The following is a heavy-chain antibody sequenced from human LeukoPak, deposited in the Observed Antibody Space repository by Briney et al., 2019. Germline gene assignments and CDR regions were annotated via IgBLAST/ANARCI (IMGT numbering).Heavy chain of an antibody. V-gene: IGHV3-23*01. J-gene: IGHJ4*02. CDR1: GFTFSSYG. CDR2: ISGSGGST. Sequence: GGTLRLSCAASGFTFSSYGMSWVRQAPGKGLEWVSAISGSGGSTYYADSVKGRFTISRDNSKNTLYLQMNSLRAEDTAVYYCASRAGIAVAGTPDYFDYWGQGTLVAVSS. D-gene: IGHD6-19*01. CDR3: ASRAGIAVAGTPDYFDY.